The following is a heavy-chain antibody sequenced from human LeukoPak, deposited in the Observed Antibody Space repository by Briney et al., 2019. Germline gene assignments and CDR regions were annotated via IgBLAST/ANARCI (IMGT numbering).Heavy chain of an antibody. D-gene: IGHD2-2*02. CDR3: ARGDIVAVPAAIRADYYYYYMDV. CDR1: EGTFSSYA. V-gene: IGHV1-69*05. J-gene: IGHJ6*03. CDR2: IIPIFGTA. Sequence: SVKVPCKASEGTFSSYAISWVRLAPGQGLEWMGGIIPIFGTANYAQKFQGRVTITTDESTSTAYMELSSLRSEDTAVYYCARGDIVAVPAAIRADYYYYYMDVWGKGTTVTVSS.